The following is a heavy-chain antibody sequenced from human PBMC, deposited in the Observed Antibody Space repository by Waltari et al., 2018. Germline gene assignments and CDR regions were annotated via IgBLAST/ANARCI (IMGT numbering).Heavy chain of an antibody. CDR1: GGTFSSYA. CDR3: ARWDIVVVPAAKRGYFDY. V-gene: IGHV1-69*12. J-gene: IGHJ4*02. D-gene: IGHD2-2*01. CDR2: IIPIFGTA. Sequence: QVQLVQSGAEVKKPGSSVKVSCKASGGTFSSYAISWVRQAPGHGLEWMGGIIPIFGTANYAQKFQGRVTITADESTSTAYMELSSLRSEDTAVYYCARWDIVVVPAAKRGYFDYWGQGTLVTVSS.